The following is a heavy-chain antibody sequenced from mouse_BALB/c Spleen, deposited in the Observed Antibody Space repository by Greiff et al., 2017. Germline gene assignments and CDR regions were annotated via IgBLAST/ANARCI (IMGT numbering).Heavy chain of an antibody. CDR1: GFTFSSYA. CDR3: ARPPYYYGSSWFAY. V-gene: IGHV5-6-5*01. D-gene: IGHD1-1*01. J-gene: IGHJ3*01. Sequence: EVQLVESGGGLVKPGGSLKLSCAASGFTFSSYAMSWVRQTPEKRLEWVASISSGGSTYYPDSVKGRFTISRDNARNILYLQMSSLRSEDTSMYYCARPPYYYGSSWFAYWGQGTLVTVSA. CDR2: ISSGGST.